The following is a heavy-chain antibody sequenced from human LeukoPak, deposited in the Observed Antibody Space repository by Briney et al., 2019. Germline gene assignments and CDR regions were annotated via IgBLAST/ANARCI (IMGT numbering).Heavy chain of an antibody. CDR1: GFTFSSYS. CDR3: AKEYSYGSVYYFDY. Sequence: TGGSLRLSCAASGFTFSSYSMNWVRQAPGKGLGWVAVISYDGSNKYYADSVKGRFTISRDNSKNTLYLQMNSLRAEDTAVYYCAKEYSYGSVYYFDYWGQGTLVTVSS. CDR2: ISYDGSNK. D-gene: IGHD5-18*01. J-gene: IGHJ4*02. V-gene: IGHV3-30*18.